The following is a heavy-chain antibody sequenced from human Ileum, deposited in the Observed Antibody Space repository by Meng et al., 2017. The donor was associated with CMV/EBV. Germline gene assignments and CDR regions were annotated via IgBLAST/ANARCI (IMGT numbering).Heavy chain of an antibody. V-gene: IGHV3-7*01. Sequence: GGSLRLSCEASGFTFGNYWMTWVRQAPGKGLEWVANINRDGSERYYVDSVKGRFTISRDNAKNSLYLQMTSLRVEDTALYSCARSTAIDIWGQGTTVTVSS. CDR1: GFTFGNYW. J-gene: IGHJ6*02. CDR2: INRDGSER. CDR3: ARSTAIDI.